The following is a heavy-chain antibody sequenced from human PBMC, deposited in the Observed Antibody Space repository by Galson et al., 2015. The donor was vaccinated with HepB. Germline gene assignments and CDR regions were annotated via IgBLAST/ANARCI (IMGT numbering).Heavy chain of an antibody. CDR2: LYGGGST. CDR1: GFSVISNY. CDR3: ASSKYQLLLGYFDL. J-gene: IGHJ2*01. Sequence: SLRLSCAASGFSVISNYMTWVRQAPGKGLEWVSVLYGGGSTYYTDSVKGRFTISRDNSKNTLYLQMDSLRADDTAVYYCASSKYQLLLGYFDLWGRGTLVTVSS. D-gene: IGHD2-2*01. V-gene: IGHV3-53*01.